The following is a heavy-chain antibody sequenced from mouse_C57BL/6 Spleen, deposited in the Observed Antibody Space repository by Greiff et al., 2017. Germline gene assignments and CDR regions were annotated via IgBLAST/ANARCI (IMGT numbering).Heavy chain of an antibody. CDR3: ARSLYYDYDEGDYYAMDY. Sequence: VQLQQPGAELVRPGSSVKLSCKASGYTFTSYWMDWVKQRPGQGLEWIGNIYPSDSETHYNQKFKDKATLTVDKSSSTAYMQVSSLTSEDSAVYYCARSLYYDYDEGDYYAMDYWGQGTSVTVSS. CDR2: IYPSDSET. D-gene: IGHD2-4*01. J-gene: IGHJ4*01. V-gene: IGHV1-61*01. CDR1: GYTFTSYW.